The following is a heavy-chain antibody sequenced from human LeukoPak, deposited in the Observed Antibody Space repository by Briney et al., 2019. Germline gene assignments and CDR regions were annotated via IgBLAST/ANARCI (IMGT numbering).Heavy chain of an antibody. Sequence: GGSLRLTCAASGFTFSSYAMHWVCQAPGKGLEGVAVISYDGSNKYYADSVRGRFTVSRDNSKNTLYLQMNSLRAEDTAVYYCARDLRYSDWWHDAFDIWGQGTMVTVSS. CDR3: ARDLRYSDWWHDAFDI. J-gene: IGHJ3*02. V-gene: IGHV3-30-3*01. D-gene: IGHD3-9*01. CDR2: ISYDGSNK. CDR1: GFTFSSYA.